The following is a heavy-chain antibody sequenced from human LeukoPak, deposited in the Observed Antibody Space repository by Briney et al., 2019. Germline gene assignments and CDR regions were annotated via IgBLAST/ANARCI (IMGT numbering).Heavy chain of an antibody. Sequence: PGGSLRLSCAASGFTFSSYWMHWVRQAPGKGLVWVSGINSDGSIRTYADSVKGRFTISRDNANNTLYLQMNSLRAEDTAVYYCARERGFIYDSSGYKVGGDAFDIWGQGTMVTVSS. CDR1: GFTFSSYW. D-gene: IGHD3-22*01. J-gene: IGHJ3*02. CDR2: INSDGSIR. CDR3: ARERGFIYDSSGYKVGGDAFDI. V-gene: IGHV3-74*01.